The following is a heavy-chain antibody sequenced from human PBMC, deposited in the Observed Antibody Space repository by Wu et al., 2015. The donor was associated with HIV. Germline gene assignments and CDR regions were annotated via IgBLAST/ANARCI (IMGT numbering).Heavy chain of an antibody. CDR3: ARDLRITMVRGPAGYMDV. Sequence: QVQLVQSGAEVKKPGASVKVSCKASGYTFTSYYMHWVRQAPGQGLEWMGIINPSGGSTSYAQKFQGRVTMTRDTSTSTVYMELSSLRSEDTAVYYCARDLRITMVRGPAGYMDVVGQRDHGPPSP. V-gene: IGHV1-46*03. CDR1: GYTFTSYY. D-gene: IGHD3-10*01. CDR2: INPSGGST. J-gene: IGHJ6*03.